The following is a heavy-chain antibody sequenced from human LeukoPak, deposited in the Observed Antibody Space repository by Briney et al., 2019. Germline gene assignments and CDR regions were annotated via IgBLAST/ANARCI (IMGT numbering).Heavy chain of an antibody. CDR3: AKAELGVDTFFDY. V-gene: IGHV4-34*01. CDR2: INHSGST. D-gene: IGHD3-3*01. J-gene: IGHJ4*02. CDR1: GGSFSGYY. Sequence: SETLSLTCAVYGGSFSGYYWSWIRQPPGKGLEWIGEINHSGSTNYNPSLKSRVTISVDTSKNQFSLKLSSVTAADTAFYYCAKAELGVDTFFDYWGQGTLVTVSS.